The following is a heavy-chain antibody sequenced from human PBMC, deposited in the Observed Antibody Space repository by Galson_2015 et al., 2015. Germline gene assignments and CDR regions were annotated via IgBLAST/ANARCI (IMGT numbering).Heavy chain of an antibody. D-gene: IGHD1-26*01. CDR1: AFIFDNYA. Sequence: SLRLSCATSAFIFDNYAMSWVRQAPGKGLEWVGFIRSKAYGGTTELAEPVKGRFTISRDDSKGIAYLQMNSLKTEDTAVYFCTREDGGYSGSYYSAYWGQGTLVTVPS. J-gene: IGHJ4*02. CDR3: TREDGGYSGSYYSAY. V-gene: IGHV3-49*04. CDR2: IRSKAYGGTT.